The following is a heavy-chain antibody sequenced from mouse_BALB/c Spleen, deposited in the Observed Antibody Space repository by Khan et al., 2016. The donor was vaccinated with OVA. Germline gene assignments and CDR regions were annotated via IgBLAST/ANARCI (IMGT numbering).Heavy chain of an antibody. J-gene: IGHJ4*01. CDR1: GFSLTIYG. D-gene: IGHD2-1*01. V-gene: IGHV2-3*01. CDR2: IWGDGST. CDR3: AKIEYHCNFYAAEN. Sequence: VELVESGPGLVAPSPSLSITCTVSGFSLTIYGVNWVRQPPGKGLEWLGVIWGDGSTNYHSALIPRLSISKDNSKSQVFLKLHSLQTDDTARYSCAKIEYHCNFYAAENWGQGTTVTVSS.